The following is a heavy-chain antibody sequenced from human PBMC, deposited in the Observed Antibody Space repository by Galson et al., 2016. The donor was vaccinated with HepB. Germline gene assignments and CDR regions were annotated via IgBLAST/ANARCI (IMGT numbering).Heavy chain of an antibody. CDR2: IASIRRTI. Sequence: SLRLSCAASGFTFSDYSMNWVRQAPGKGLEWVSYIASIRRTIYYADSARGRFTISRDNAKNSLYLQMNSLRDEDTAVYYCARDGRRGYDMDVWGQGTTVTVSS. CDR3: ARDGRRGYDMDV. CDR1: GFTFSDYS. J-gene: IGHJ6*02. V-gene: IGHV3-48*02.